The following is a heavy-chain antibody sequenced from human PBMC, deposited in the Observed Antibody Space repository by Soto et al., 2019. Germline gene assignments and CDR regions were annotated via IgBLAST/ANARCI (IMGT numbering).Heavy chain of an antibody. J-gene: IGHJ5*01. V-gene: IGHV3-21*06. D-gene: IGHD2-15*01. Sequence: EVQLVELGGGLVQPGESLRLSCTASGFSFSSYTMNWIRQAPGKGLQWVASITNRGTHTYSADSLKGRFTISRDNDKNSLYLQMNNLRAEDTAIYYCARAHEVAWFDSWGLGTLVTVTS. CDR1: GFSFSSYT. CDR2: ITNRGTHT. CDR3: ARAHEVAWFDS.